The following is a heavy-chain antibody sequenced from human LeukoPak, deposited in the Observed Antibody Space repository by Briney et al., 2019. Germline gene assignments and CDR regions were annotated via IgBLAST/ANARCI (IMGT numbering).Heavy chain of an antibody. D-gene: IGHD3-22*01. CDR3: ARGDFGYDSSGYYIPYFDY. V-gene: IGHV6-1*01. CDR1: GDSVSSNSAA. J-gene: IGHJ4*02. CDR2: TYYRSKWYN. Sequence: SSQTLSLTRAISGDSVSSNSAAWNWIRQSPSRGLEWLGRTYYRSKWYNDYAVSVKSRITINPDTSKNQFSLKLSSVTAADTAVYYCARGDFGYDSSGYYIPYFDYWGQGTLVTVSS.